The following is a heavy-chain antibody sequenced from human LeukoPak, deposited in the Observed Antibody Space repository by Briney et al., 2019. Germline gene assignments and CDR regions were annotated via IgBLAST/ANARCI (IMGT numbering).Heavy chain of an antibody. CDR1: GFTFSSYA. V-gene: IGHV3-23*01. CDR3: AKDGIAGADNSHFDN. CDR2: LSNSGGST. J-gene: IGHJ4*01. Sequence: GGSLRLSCATAGFTFSSYAMSWVRQAPGKGLDGVSGLSNSGGSTYYADSVKGRFTISRDNSKNTLYLQMNSLRAEDTAVYYCAKDGIAGADNSHFDNWGQGTLVTVSS. D-gene: IGHD4-23*01.